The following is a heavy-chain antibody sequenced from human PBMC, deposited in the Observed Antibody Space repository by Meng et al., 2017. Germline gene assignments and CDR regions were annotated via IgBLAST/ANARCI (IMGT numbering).Heavy chain of an antibody. CDR1: WDSVSSNSAA. V-gene: IGHV6-1*01. Sequence: QVPPQQSGPGPVKPPPHLSLTWAICWDSVSSNSAAWNLIRQSPSRGLEWLGRTYYRSKWYNDYAVPVKSRITINPDTSKNQFSLQLNSVTPEDTAVYYCARNARQKNNYWYFDLWGRGTLVTVSS. CDR3: ARNARQKNNYWYFDL. J-gene: IGHJ2*01. CDR2: TYYRSKWYN. D-gene: IGHD1/OR15-1a*01.